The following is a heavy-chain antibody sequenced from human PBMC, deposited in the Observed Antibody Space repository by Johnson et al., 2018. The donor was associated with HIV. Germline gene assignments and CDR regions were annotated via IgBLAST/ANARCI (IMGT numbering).Heavy chain of an antibody. V-gene: IGHV3-7*01. Sequence: VQLVESGGGVVQPGRSLRLSCAASGFVFSGYALHWVRQAPVKGLEWVANIKQDGSEKYYVDSVKGRFTISRDNPKNTLYLQMNSLRAEDTAVYYCARASGLTYYYDSSGYGGDAFDIWGQGTMVTVSS. CDR1: GFVFSGYA. CDR3: ARASGLTYYYDSSGYGGDAFDI. J-gene: IGHJ3*02. CDR2: IKQDGSEK. D-gene: IGHD3-22*01.